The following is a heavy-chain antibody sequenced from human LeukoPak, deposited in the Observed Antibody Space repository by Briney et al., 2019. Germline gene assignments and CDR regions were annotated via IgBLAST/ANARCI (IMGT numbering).Heavy chain of an antibody. J-gene: IGHJ4*02. CDR1: GGSISSSSYY. D-gene: IGHD6-13*01. CDR3: ARNAVEQQLAYFDY. V-gene: IGHV4-39*01. Sequence: SETLSLTCTVSGGSISSSSYYWGWIRQPPGKGLEWVASFSYSESTYYNPSLKSRVTISVDTSKSQFSLRLSSVTAADTAVYYCARNAVEQQLAYFDYWGQGTLVTVSS. CDR2: FSYSEST.